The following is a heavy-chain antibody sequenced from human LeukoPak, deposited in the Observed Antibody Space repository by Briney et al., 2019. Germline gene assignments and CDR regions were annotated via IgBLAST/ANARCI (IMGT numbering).Heavy chain of an antibody. CDR2: IWYDGSNK. V-gene: IGHV3-33*01. J-gene: IGHJ4*02. CDR1: GFTFSSCG. CDR3: ARERAQYSSGWEFDY. Sequence: GGSLRLSCAASGFTFSSCGMHWVRQAPGKGLEWVAVIWYDGSNKYYADSVKGRFTISRDNSKNTLYLQMNSLRAEDMAVYYCARERAQYSSGWEFDYWGQGTLVTVSS. D-gene: IGHD6-19*01.